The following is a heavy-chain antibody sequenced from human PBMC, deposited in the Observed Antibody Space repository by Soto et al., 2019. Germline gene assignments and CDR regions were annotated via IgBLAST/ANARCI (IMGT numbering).Heavy chain of an antibody. CDR3: ARDQDYDDSRGSYNFDI. CDR2: ISYEGSKK. CDR1: GFTFSSYA. V-gene: IGHV3-30-3*01. Sequence: QVQLVESGGGVVQPGRSLRLSCAASGFTFSSYAMHWVRQAPGKGLEWVAVISYEGSKKFSADSVKGRFTISRDNSKKTVYLQMNSLRAEETAVYYCARDQDYDDSRGSYNFDIWGQGTMVTVSS. J-gene: IGHJ3*02. D-gene: IGHD3-22*01.